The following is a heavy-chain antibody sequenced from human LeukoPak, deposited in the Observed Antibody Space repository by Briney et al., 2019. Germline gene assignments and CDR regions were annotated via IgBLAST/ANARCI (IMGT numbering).Heavy chain of an antibody. CDR3: ARDPTWDSPLDY. V-gene: IGHV3-21*01. CDR1: GFTFSSYS. J-gene: IGHJ4*02. CDR2: ISSSSYI. Sequence: GGSLRLSCAASGFTFSSYSMNWVRQAPGKGLEWVSSISSSSYIYYADSVKGRFTISRDNAKNSLYLQMNSLRAEDTAVYYCARDPTWDSPLDYWGQGTLVTVSS. D-gene: IGHD1-26*01.